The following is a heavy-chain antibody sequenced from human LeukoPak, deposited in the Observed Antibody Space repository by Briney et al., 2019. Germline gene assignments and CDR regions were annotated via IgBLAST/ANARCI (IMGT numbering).Heavy chain of an antibody. CDR2: IKQDGRER. CDR3: ARWGGQWLVSFDY. J-gene: IGHJ4*02. Sequence: GGSLRLSCAASGFTLSSFWMSWVRQTPGKGLEWVANIKQDGRERYYVDSVKGRFTISRDNAKNSLYLQMNSLRAEDTAVYYCARWGGQWLVSFDYWGQGTLVTVSS. D-gene: IGHD6-19*01. V-gene: IGHV3-7*01. CDR1: GFTLSSFW.